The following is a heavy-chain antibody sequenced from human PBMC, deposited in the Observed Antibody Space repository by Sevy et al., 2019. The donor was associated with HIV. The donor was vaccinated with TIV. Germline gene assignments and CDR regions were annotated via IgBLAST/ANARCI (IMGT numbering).Heavy chain of an antibody. CDR3: ATSRRDDYNYYFEY. D-gene: IGHD4-4*01. J-gene: IGHJ4*02. CDR2: ISTGGRTI. CDR1: GFTFRSYE. V-gene: IGHV3-48*03. Sequence: GGSLRLSCEASGFTFRSYEMNWVRQAPGKGLEWLAYISTGGRTIYYTNSVKGRFTISSDNAKNSVHLQMNSLGDEDTGVYYCATSRRDDYNYYFEYWGQGTLVTVSS.